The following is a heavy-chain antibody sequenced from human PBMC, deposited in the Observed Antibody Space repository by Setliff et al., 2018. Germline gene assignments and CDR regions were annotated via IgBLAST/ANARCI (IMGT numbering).Heavy chain of an antibody. CDR1: GYTFTSYD. Sequence: WASVKVSCKASGYTFTSYDINWVRQATGQGLEWMGWMNPNSGNTGYAQKFQGRVTMTRNTSISTAYMELSSLKAEDTAVYYCARVSGYDLGDAFDIWGQGTMVTVSS. V-gene: IGHV1-8*02. D-gene: IGHD5-12*01. CDR2: MNPNSGNT. CDR3: ARVSGYDLGDAFDI. J-gene: IGHJ3*02.